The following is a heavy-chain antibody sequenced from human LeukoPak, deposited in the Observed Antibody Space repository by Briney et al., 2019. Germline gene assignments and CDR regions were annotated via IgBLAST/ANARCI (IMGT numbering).Heavy chain of an antibody. CDR2: INHSGGA. V-gene: IGHV4-34*01. CDR3: ARHAVEGKWLQFYYFNY. CDR1: GGSFSDYY. J-gene: IGHJ4*02. D-gene: IGHD5-24*01. Sequence: SDTLSLTCAVYGGSFSDYYWNWIRQAPGKGPEWIGEINHSGGANYNPSLKSRVTISSDTSKNQFSLKLSSVTAADTAVYYCARHAVEGKWLQFYYFNYWGQGTLVTVSS.